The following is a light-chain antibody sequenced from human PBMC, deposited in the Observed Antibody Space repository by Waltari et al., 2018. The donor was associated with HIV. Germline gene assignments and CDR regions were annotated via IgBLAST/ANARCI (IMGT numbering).Light chain of an antibody. CDR2: TAS. Sequence: DIQMTQSPSSLSASVGDTVNIACRASQTISSSLNWYQQTPGKPPRLLISTASTLQSVVPSRFSGSGSGTDFTLTISSLQPDDCATYYCQQSFSFPLSFGPGTRVDIK. V-gene: IGKV1-39*01. CDR3: QQSFSFPLS. J-gene: IGKJ3*01. CDR1: QTISSS.